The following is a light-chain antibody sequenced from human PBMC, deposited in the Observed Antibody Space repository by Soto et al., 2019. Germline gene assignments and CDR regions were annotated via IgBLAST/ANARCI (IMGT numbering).Light chain of an antibody. CDR2: TAS. CDR3: QQSYSTLVT. CDR1: QNISIY. J-gene: IGKJ3*01. V-gene: IGKV1-39*01. Sequence: DIQMTQSPSSLSASVGDRVTISCRASQNISIYLNWYQQKPGKAPKLLIYTASSLEVGVPSRISGSGSGTDFTLTISSLQPEDSATYYCQQSYSTLVTFGPGTKVDVK.